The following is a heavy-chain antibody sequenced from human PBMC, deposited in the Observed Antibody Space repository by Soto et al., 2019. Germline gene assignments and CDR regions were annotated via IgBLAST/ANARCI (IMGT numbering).Heavy chain of an antibody. Sequence: QVQLQESGPGLVKPSGTLSLTCVVSGSSVSNSNWWTWVRQPPGKGLEWIGEIYHTADTNYNPSLVSRVTLSIDKSRNQFSLRLGSVTAADTAVYFCARNGIYYYYMDVWGRGTTVTVSS. J-gene: IGHJ6*03. CDR3: ARNGIYYYYMDV. D-gene: IGHD1-1*01. CDR1: GSSVSNSNW. V-gene: IGHV4-4*02. CDR2: IYHTADT.